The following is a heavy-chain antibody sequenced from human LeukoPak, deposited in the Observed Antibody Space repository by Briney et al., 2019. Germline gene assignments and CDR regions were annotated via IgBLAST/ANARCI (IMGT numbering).Heavy chain of an antibody. Sequence: GGSLRLSCAASGFTFSSYAMHWVRQAPGKGLEWVAVISCYGSNKYYADSVKGRFTISRDNSKNTLYLQMNSLRAEDTAVYYCAKFFTGEYVRAFDVWGQGTMVTVSS. J-gene: IGHJ3*01. CDR3: AKFFTGEYVRAFDV. CDR1: GFTFSSYA. V-gene: IGHV3-30*18. D-gene: IGHD3-10*02. CDR2: ISCYGSNK.